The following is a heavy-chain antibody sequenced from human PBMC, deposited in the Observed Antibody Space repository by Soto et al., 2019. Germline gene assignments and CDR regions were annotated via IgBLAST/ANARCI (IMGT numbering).Heavy chain of an antibody. V-gene: IGHV4-39*01. CDR1: GGSISSSSYY. Sequence: SETLSPPCTVSGGSISSSSYYWGWIRQPPGKGLEWIGSIYYSGSTYYNPSLKSRVTISVDTSKNQFSLKLSSVTAADTAVYYCARDYGDNDYWGQGTLVTVSS. J-gene: IGHJ4*02. CDR3: ARDYGDNDY. CDR2: IYYSGST. D-gene: IGHD4-17*01.